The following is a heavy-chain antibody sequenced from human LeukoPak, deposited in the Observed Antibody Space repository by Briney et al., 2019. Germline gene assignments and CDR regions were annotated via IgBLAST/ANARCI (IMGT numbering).Heavy chain of an antibody. V-gene: IGHV1-18*01. Sequence: ASVKVSCKVSGYTLTELSMHWVRQAPGQGLEWMGWISAYNGNTNYAQKLQGRVTMTTDTSTSTAYMELRSLRSDDTAVYYCARGLRFLEWFPLSHWGQGTLVTVSS. CDR1: GYTLTELS. D-gene: IGHD3-3*01. CDR2: ISAYNGNT. J-gene: IGHJ4*02. CDR3: ARGLRFLEWFPLSH.